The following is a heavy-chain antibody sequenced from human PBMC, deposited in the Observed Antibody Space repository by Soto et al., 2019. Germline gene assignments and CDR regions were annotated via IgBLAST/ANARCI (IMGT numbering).Heavy chain of an antibody. CDR1: GDSIISIYH. V-gene: IGHV4-38-2*01. CDR2: IYHTGTT. Sequence: SETLSLTCAVSGDSIISIYHWAWIRQPPGKGLEWVASIYHTGTTYYNPSLTSRVTISVDTSKNQFSLKLSFVTAADSAMYYCARGEDAFFYYGLDVWGQGITVTVS. J-gene: IGHJ6*02. CDR3: ARGEDAFFYYGLDV.